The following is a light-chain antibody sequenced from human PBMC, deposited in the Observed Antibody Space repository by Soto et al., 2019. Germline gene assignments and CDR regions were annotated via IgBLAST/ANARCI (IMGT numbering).Light chain of an antibody. Sequence: QAVVTQEPSLTVSPGGTVTLTCGSSTGAVTSGHYPYWFQQKPGQAPRILIYDTSKKHSWTPARFSGSLLGGKAALTLSGAQPEDEADYYCLLSYNGPRVFGGGTKVTVL. CDR1: TGAVTSGHY. CDR3: LLSYNGPRV. CDR2: DTS. V-gene: IGLV7-46*01. J-gene: IGLJ3*02.